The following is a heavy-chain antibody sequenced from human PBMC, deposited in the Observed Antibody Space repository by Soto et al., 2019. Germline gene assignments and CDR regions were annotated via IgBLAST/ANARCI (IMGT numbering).Heavy chain of an antibody. J-gene: IGHJ4*02. CDR3: ARHLPYCGGDCYSLDY. CDR2: IYYSAST. Sequence: SETLSLTCTVSGGSISSYYWSWIRQPPGKGLEWIGYIYYSASTNYSPSLKSRVTISVDTSKNQFSLNLRSLTAAQPAVYYCARHLPYCGGDCYSLDYWGQGTLVTVS. V-gene: IGHV4-59*08. D-gene: IGHD2-21*02. CDR1: GGSISSYY.